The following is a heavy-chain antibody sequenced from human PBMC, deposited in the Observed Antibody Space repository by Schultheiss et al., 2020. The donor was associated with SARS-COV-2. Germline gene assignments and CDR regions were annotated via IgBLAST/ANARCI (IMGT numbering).Heavy chain of an antibody. D-gene: IGHD3-3*01. CDR1: GGSFSGYY. CDR2: INHSGST. CDR3: ARDHRGLRGVVT. J-gene: IGHJ5*01. V-gene: IGHV4-34*01. Sequence: SETLSLTCAVYGGSFSGYYWSWIRQPPGKGLEWIGEINHSGSTNYNPSLKSRVTISVDTSKNQFSLKLSSVTAADTAVYYCARDHRGLRGVVTWGHGTLVTVSS.